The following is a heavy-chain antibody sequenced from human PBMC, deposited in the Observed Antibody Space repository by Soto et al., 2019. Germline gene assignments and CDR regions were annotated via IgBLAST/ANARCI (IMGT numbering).Heavy chain of an antibody. V-gene: IGHV4-39*01. D-gene: IGHD2-15*01. CDR3: AKVVVGATSHSDFDS. CDR2: AAYSGGT. CDR1: GGSIANNNYF. J-gene: IGHJ4*02. Sequence: PSETLSLTCTASGGSIANNNYFWGWVRQPPGKGLEWIGSAAYSGGTYKNPSLKSRVTVSVDTSKNQFSLKLTSVTAADTAVYYCAKVVVGATSHSDFDSWGQGTLVTVSS.